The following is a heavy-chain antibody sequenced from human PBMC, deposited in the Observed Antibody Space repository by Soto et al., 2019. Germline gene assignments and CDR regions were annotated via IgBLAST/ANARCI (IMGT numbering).Heavy chain of an antibody. CDR3: MATKGIFASGRR. J-gene: IGHJ4*02. CDR2: IRSKTDGGTP. D-gene: IGHD3-10*01. CDR1: GFTFSNVW. Sequence: EVQLVESGGGLVKPGESLRLSCAASGFTFSNVWMNWVRQAPGKGLEWVGHIRSKTDGGTPDYAAPVKGRFTISRDDSKNTGYLQMNSLRSDDTAVYYCMATKGIFASGRRWGQGTLVTVSS. V-gene: IGHV3-15*01.